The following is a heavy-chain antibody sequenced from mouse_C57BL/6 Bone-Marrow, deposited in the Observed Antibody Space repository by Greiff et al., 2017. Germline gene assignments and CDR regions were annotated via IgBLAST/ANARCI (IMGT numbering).Heavy chain of an antibody. CDR1: GFTFSSYA. J-gene: IGHJ2*01. CDR3: TRGGGLVFDY. Sequence: EVQVVESGEGLVKPGGSLKLSCAASGFTFSSYAISWVRQTPEKRLEWVAYISSGGGNIYYADTVKGRFTISRDNARTTLYLQMSSLKSEDTAMYYCTRGGGLVFDYGGQGTTLTVSA. D-gene: IGHD1-1*02. CDR2: ISSGGGNI. V-gene: IGHV5-9-1*02.